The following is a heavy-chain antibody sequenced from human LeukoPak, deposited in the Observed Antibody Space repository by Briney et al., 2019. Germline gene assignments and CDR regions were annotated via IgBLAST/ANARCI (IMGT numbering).Heavy chain of an antibody. D-gene: IGHD3-22*01. CDR1: GFTFGHYA. J-gene: IGHJ4*02. Sequence: PGGSLRLSCVASGFTFGHYAMSWVRQAPGEGLEWVSTISAGGNTYYADSVKGRFTISRHNSKNTLYLQMNSLRAEDTAVYYCARGGGQDYYDSSGYLDYWGQGTLVTVSS. V-gene: IGHV3-53*04. CDR3: ARGGGQDYYDSSGYLDY. CDR2: ISAGGNT.